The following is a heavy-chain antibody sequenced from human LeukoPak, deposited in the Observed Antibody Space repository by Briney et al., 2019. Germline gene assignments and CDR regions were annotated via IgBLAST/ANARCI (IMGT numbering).Heavy chain of an antibody. D-gene: IGHD6-19*01. V-gene: IGHV3-30*02. Sequence: GGSLRLSCAASGFTFSSYGMHWVRQAPGKGLEWVAFIRYDGSNKYYADSVKGRFTISRDNSKNTLYLQMNSLRAEDTAVYYCAKDAAYSSTFGLNMGWRYYYYYMDVWGKGTTVTISS. J-gene: IGHJ6*03. CDR2: IRYDGSNK. CDR3: AKDAAYSSTFGLNMGWRYYYYYMDV. CDR1: GFTFSSYG.